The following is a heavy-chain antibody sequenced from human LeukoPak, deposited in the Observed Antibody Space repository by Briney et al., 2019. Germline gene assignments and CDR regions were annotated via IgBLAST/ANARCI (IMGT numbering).Heavy chain of an antibody. D-gene: IGHD3-22*01. CDR3: ASGYYWNWFDP. CDR1: GFTFRSHG. Sequence: GTSLRLSCAASGFTFRSHGMHWVRQAPGKGLEWVAFIWYDGSNKYYTDSVKGRFTISRDNAKNSLYLQMNSLRAEDTAVYYCASGYYWNWFDPWGQGTLVTVSS. V-gene: IGHV3-33*03. J-gene: IGHJ5*02. CDR2: IWYDGSNK.